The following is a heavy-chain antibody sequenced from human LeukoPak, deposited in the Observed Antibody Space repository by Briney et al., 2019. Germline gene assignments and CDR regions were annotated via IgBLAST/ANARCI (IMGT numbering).Heavy chain of an antibody. D-gene: IGHD3-3*01. J-gene: IGHJ4*02. CDR3: AKDSYYDFWSGYYLDYFDY. Sequence: GGSLRLSCAASGFTFSSYGTHWVRQAPGKGLEWVAVISYDGSNKYYADSVKGRFTISRDNSKNTLYLQMSSLRAEDTAVYYCAKDSYYDFWSGYYLDYFDYWGQGTLVTVSS. V-gene: IGHV3-30*18. CDR2: ISYDGSNK. CDR1: GFTFSSYG.